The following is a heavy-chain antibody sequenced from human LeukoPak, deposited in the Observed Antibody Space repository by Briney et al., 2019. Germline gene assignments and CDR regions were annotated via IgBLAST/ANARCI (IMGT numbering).Heavy chain of an antibody. J-gene: IGHJ4*02. CDR3: AKASVATAVLFDS. Sequence: PSETLSLTCTVSGGSTSSYFWNWIRQPPGQGLEWIGYMSNTGITKYNPSLKSRVTISADTSKNQFSLNLKSVTAADTAVYYCAKASVATAVLFDSWGQGTLVAVSS. V-gene: IGHV4-59*01. CDR2: MSNTGIT. D-gene: IGHD5-12*01. CDR1: GGSTSSYF.